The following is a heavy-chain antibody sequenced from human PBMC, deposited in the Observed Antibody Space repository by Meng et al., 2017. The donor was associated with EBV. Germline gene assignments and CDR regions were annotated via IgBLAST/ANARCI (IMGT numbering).Heavy chain of an antibody. CDR2: IIPIFGTA. CDR3: VRAEIAAAGRLDY. J-gene: IGHJ4*02. V-gene: IGHV1-69*06. Sequence: VELVQAGAEVKKPGSSVKVSCKASGGTFSSYAISWVRQAPGQGLEWMGGIIPIFGTANYAQKFQGRVTITADKSTSTAYMELSSLRSEDTAVYYCVRAEIAAAGRLDYWGQGTLVTVSS. CDR1: GGTFSSYA. D-gene: IGHD6-13*01.